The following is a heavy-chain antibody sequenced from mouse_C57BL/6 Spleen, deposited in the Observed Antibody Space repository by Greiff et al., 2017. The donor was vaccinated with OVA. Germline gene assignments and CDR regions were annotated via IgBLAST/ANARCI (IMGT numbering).Heavy chain of an antibody. CDR3: AEREGYWDFEV. CDR2: ISYDGSN. J-gene: IGHJ1*03. V-gene: IGHV3-6*01. CDR1: GYSITSGYY. Sequence: EVKLMESGPGLVKPSQSLSLTCSVTGYSITSGYYWNWIRQFPGNKLEWMGYISYDGSNNYNPSLKNRISITRDTSKNQFFLKLNSEATEDTAAYCCAEREGYWDFEVWGTGTTVTVAS.